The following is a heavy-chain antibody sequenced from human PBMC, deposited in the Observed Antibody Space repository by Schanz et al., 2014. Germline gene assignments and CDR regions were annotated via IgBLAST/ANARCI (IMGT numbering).Heavy chain of an antibody. CDR3: ARENTAVAGMPRVMDV. J-gene: IGHJ6*02. CDR2: VSPYSGDT. D-gene: IGHD6-19*01. Sequence: QVLLVQSGAEVKKPGASVKVSCKASGYRFIGYYVHWVRQAPGQGLEWMGRVSPYSGDTNYAQMFQCRVAMTTDTSISTAYMELSRLTSDDTAVFFCARENTAVAGMPRVMDVWGQGTTVTVTS. CDR1: GYRFIGYY. V-gene: IGHV1-2*06.